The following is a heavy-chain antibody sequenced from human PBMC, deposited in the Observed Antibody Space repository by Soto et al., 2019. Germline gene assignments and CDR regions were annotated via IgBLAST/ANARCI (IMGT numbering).Heavy chain of an antibody. J-gene: IGHJ4*02. D-gene: IGHD6-13*01. CDR1: GFSISRTYY. CDR3: ARYRREAVAGYTLDN. V-gene: IGHV4-38-2*01. CDR2: ISYSGST. Sequence: SETLSLTCAVSGFSISRTYYWGWIRQPPGKGLEWLGSISYSGSTIYNPSLKSRVTISIDTSKNNFSLKLTSVTAADTAVYYCARYRREAVAGYTLDNWGQGILVTVSS.